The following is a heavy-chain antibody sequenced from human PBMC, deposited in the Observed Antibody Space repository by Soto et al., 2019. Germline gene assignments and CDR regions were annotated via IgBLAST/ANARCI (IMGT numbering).Heavy chain of an antibody. CDR1: GGTFSSYA. CDR2: IIPVFGTA. V-gene: IGHV1-69*06. D-gene: IGHD3-10*01. Sequence: QVQLVQSGAEVKKPGSSVKVSCKASGGTFSSYAISWVRQAPGQGLEWMGGIIPVFGTANYARKFQGRVTITADKSTSTAYMELSSLRSEDTAVYYCARVRRGSGSYTPPLDYWGQGTLVTFSS. J-gene: IGHJ4*02. CDR3: ARVRRGSGSYTPPLDY.